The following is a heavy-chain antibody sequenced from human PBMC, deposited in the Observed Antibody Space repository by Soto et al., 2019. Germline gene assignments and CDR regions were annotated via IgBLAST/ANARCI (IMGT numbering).Heavy chain of an antibody. Sequence: QVQLVQSGAEVKKPGSSVKVSCKASGGTFSSYAISWVRQAPGQGLEWMGGIIPIFGTANYAQKFQGRVTITADESTSTAYMELSSMRSEDTAVYYCAGDGIRFPEDIVLVPAAIGWFDPCGQGTLVTVSS. CDR3: AGDGIRFPEDIVLVPAAIGWFDP. J-gene: IGHJ5*02. CDR2: IIPIFGTA. D-gene: IGHD2-2*02. V-gene: IGHV1-69*12. CDR1: GGTFSSYA.